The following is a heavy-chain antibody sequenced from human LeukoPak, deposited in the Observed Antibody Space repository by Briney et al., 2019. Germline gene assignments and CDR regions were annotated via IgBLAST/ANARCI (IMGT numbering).Heavy chain of an antibody. V-gene: IGHV4-59*01. CDR2: IYYSGST. D-gene: IGHD3-9*01. J-gene: IGHJ4*02. Sequence: SETLSLTCTVSGGSISSYYWSWIRQPPGKGLEWIGYIYYSGSTNYNPSLKSRVTISVDTSKNQFSLKLSSVAAADTAVYYCVRGRKYYDILTGYHPTAFDYWGQGILITVSS. CDR1: GGSISSYY. CDR3: VRGRKYYDILTGYHPTAFDY.